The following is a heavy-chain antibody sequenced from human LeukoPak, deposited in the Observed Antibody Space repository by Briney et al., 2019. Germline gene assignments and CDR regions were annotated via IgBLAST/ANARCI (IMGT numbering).Heavy chain of an antibody. D-gene: IGHD3-10*01. CDR2: IYYSGST. V-gene: IGHV4-59*01. J-gene: IGHJ3*02. Sequence: SETLSLTCTVSGGSISSYYWSWIRQPPGKGLEWIGYIYYSGSTNYNPSLKSRVTISVDTSKNQFSLKLSSETAADTAVYYCARAYYYGSGSYAFDIWGQGTMVTVSS. CDR3: ARAYYYGSGSYAFDI. CDR1: GGSISSYY.